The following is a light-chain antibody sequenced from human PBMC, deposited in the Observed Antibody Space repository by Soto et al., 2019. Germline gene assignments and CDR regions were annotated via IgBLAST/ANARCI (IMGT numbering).Light chain of an antibody. V-gene: IGKV3-20*01. J-gene: IGKJ1*01. Sequence: VLTQSPGTLYLSPGERAILSCRASPGVNTKDLAWYQHKSGQTPRLLIYATSTRAAGVPDRFSGSGSGKDFTLIVARFQPEDFAMYYCHQSGSSPTFGQGTKVEVK. CDR1: PGVNTKD. CDR3: HQSGSSPT. CDR2: ATS.